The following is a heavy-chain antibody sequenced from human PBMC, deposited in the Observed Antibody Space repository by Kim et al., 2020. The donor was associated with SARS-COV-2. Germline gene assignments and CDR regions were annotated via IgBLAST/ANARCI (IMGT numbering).Heavy chain of an antibody. CDR3: ARDLQGYCSGGSCNY. CDR2: INSDGSST. Sequence: GGSLRLSCAASGFTFSSYWMHWVRQAPGKGLVWVSRINSDGSSTSYADSVKGRFTISRDNAKNTLYLQMNSLRAEDTAVYYCARDLQGYCSGGSCNYWGQGTLVTVSS. D-gene: IGHD2-15*01. CDR1: GFTFSSYW. J-gene: IGHJ4*02. V-gene: IGHV3-74*01.